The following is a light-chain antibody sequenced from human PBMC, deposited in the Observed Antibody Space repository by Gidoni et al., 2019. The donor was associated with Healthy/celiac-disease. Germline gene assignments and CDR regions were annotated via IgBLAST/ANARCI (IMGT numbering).Light chain of an antibody. CDR3: SSYTSSSTLGV. Sequence: QSALTQPASVSGSPGQSITISCTGTSSDVGGYNYVSWYPQHPGKAPKLMIYEVSNRPSGVSNRFSGSKSGNTASLTISGLQAEDEADYYCSSYTSSSTLGVFGGGTKLTV. J-gene: IGLJ3*02. CDR2: EVS. CDR1: SSDVGGYNY. V-gene: IGLV2-14*01.